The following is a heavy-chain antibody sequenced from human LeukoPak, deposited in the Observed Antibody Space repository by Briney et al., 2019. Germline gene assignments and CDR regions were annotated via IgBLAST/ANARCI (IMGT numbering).Heavy chain of an antibody. CDR1: GFTFSSYG. J-gene: IGHJ4*02. CDR2: IWYDGSNK. V-gene: IGHV3-33*06. Sequence: PGRSLRLSCAASGFTFSSYGMHWVRQAPGKGLEWVAVIWYDGSNKYYADSVKGRFTISRDNSKNTLYLQMNSLRAEDTAVYYCAKGGLGYYGSGSYRFDYWGQGTLVTVSS. CDR3: AKGGLGYYGSGSYRFDY. D-gene: IGHD3-10*01.